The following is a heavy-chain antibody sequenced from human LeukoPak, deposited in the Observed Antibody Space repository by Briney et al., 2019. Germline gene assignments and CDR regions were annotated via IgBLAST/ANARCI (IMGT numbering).Heavy chain of an antibody. CDR2: ISYGGDT. CDR3: ARGAGWYNY. CDR1: GDSVTSYY. D-gene: IGHD6-19*01. Sequence: SETLSLTCTVSGDSVTSYYWSWIRQPPGKALEWIGYISYGGDTSYSPSLKSRVTISMDTSKDQVSLKLSSVTAADTAVYYCARGAGWYNYWGQGTLVTVSS. J-gene: IGHJ4*02. V-gene: IGHV4-59*02.